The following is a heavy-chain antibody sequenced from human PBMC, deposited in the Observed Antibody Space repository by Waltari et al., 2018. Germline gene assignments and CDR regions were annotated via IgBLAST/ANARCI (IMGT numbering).Heavy chain of an antibody. V-gene: IGHV3-30*18. J-gene: IGHJ4*02. Sequence: QVQLVESGGGVVQPGRSLRLSCAASGFTFSSHGMHWVRQAPGKGLEWVAVISYDGSNKYYADSVKGRFTISRDNSKNTLYLQMNSLRAEDTAVYYCAKDGNGDFDYWGQGTLVTVSS. D-gene: IGHD4-17*01. CDR3: AKDGNGDFDY. CDR1: GFTFSSHG. CDR2: ISYDGSNK.